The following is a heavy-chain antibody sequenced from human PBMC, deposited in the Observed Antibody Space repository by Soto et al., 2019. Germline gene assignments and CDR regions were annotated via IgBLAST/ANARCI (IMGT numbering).Heavy chain of an antibody. Sequence: PPETLSLTCIVSVGSISISTYDWGGIRQPRGKGLESIGSIYYSGSTYYNPSLKSRVTISVDTSKNQFSLKLSSVTAADTAVYYCARRLWELWVGYWFDPWGQGTLVTVSS. J-gene: IGHJ5*02. CDR1: VGSISISTYD. D-gene: IGHD1-26*01. CDR2: IYYSGST. V-gene: IGHV4-39*01. CDR3: ARRLWELWVGYWFDP.